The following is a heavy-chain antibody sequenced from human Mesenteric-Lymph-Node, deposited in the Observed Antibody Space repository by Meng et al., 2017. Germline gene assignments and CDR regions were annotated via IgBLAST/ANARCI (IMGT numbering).Heavy chain of an antibody. CDR1: GYTFTSYG. Sequence: QVLPVQFGAEVKKPGASGKVSCKAAGYTFTSYGISWVRQAPGQGLEWMGWISAYNGNTNYAQKLQSRVTMTTDTSTSTAYMELRSLRSDDTAVYYCARDSSGWYDDYWGQGTLVTVSS. V-gene: IGHV1-18*01. CDR2: ISAYNGNT. CDR3: ARDSSGWYDDY. J-gene: IGHJ4*02. D-gene: IGHD6-19*01.